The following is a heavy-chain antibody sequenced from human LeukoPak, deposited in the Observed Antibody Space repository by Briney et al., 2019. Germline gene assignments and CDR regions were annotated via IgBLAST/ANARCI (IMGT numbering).Heavy chain of an antibody. CDR1: GFTFSSYA. D-gene: IGHD2-2*01. V-gene: IGHV3-23*01. J-gene: IGHJ4*02. CDR3: AKDRVVVVPAESYFDY. CDR2: ISGSGGST. Sequence: QPGGSLRPSCAASGFTFSSYAMSWVRQAPGKGLEWVSAISGSGGSTYYADSVKGRFTISRDNSKNTLYLQMNSLRAEDTAVYYCAKDRVVVVPAESYFDYWGQGTLVTVSS.